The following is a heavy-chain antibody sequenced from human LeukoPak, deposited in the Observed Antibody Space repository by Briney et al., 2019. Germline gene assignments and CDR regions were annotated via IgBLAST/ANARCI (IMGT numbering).Heavy chain of an antibody. CDR3: ARSREVIGGLDH. V-gene: IGHV4-59*01. D-gene: IGHD3-16*02. J-gene: IGHJ4*02. Sequence: SETLSLTCTVSGGSISSYYWSWIRQPPGKGLEWIGYIYYSGSTNYNPSLKSRVTISLDTSNKQFSLNLNSVTAADTAVYYCARSREVIGGLDHWGQGTLVTVSS. CDR1: GGSISSYY. CDR2: IYYSGST.